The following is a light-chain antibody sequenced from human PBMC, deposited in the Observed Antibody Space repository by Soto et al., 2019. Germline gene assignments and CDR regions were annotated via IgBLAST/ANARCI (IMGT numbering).Light chain of an antibody. V-gene: IGLV2-14*03. CDR3: CPHATGSIRSV. CDR2: DVN. J-gene: IGLJ1*01. Sequence: QSVLTPPASVSGSPGQSITISCSGISTDVDTYNYVSWYQLHPGEAPKVLIYDVNSRPSGVSNRFSGSRSGNTASLTISGLQAEVVAHYYCCPHATGSIRSVFSTG. CDR1: STDVDTYNY.